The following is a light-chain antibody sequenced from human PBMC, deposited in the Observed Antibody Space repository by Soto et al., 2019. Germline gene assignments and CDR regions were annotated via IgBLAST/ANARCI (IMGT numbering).Light chain of an antibody. V-gene: IGKV3-20*01. Sequence: EIVLTQSPGTLSLSPGERATLSCRASQSVSSSYLAWYQQKPGQAPRLLIYGASSRATGIPDRVSGSGSRTAFTLTISRLEPEDFAVYYCQPYGSSPPWTFGQGTKVEIK. CDR2: GAS. J-gene: IGKJ1*01. CDR3: QPYGSSPPWT. CDR1: QSVSSSY.